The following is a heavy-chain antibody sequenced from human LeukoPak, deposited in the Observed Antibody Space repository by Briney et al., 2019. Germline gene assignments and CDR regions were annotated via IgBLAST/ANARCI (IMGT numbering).Heavy chain of an antibody. J-gene: IGHJ3*02. D-gene: IGHD6-13*01. CDR2: IFPTDSNS. CDR3: ARHSSRWFAGGGFDI. V-gene: IGHV5-51*01. Sequence: GQPLKISCKGFGYNFTNHWIGWVRQMPGKGQEWIGIIFPTDSNSRYSPSFRGQVTISADKSISTAYLQWSSLKAWDTAIYYCARHSSRWFAGGGFDIWGQGTMVSVSS. CDR1: GYNFTNHW.